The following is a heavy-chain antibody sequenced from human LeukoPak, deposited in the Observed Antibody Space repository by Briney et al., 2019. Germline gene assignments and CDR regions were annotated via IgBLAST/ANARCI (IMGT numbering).Heavy chain of an antibody. Sequence: SETLSLTCTVSGGSISSYYWSWIRQPPGKGLEWIGYIYYSGSTNYNPSLKSRVTISVDTSKNQFSLKLSSVTAADTAVYYCARSRDSSGYYLPYYYYYMDVWGKGTTVTVSS. J-gene: IGHJ6*03. D-gene: IGHD3-22*01. CDR2: IYYSGST. CDR1: GGSISSYY. V-gene: IGHV4-59*01. CDR3: ARSRDSSGYYLPYYYYYMDV.